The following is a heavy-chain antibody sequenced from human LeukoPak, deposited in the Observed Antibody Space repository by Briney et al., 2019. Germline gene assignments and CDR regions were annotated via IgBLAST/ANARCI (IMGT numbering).Heavy chain of an antibody. V-gene: IGHV1-18*01. D-gene: IGHD5-18*01. CDR3: ARDVLRRYSYGTPNWFDP. CDR2: ISAYNGNT. Sequence: GASVKVSCKASGYTFTSYGISWVRQAPGQGLEWMGWISAYNGNTNYAQKLQGRVTMTTDTSTSTAYMELRSLRSDDTAVYYCARDVLRRYSYGTPNWFDPWGQGTLVTVSS. J-gene: IGHJ5*02. CDR1: GYTFTSYG.